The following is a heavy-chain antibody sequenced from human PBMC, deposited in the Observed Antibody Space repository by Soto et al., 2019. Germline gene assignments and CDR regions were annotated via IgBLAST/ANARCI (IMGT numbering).Heavy chain of an antibody. V-gene: IGHV3-11*01. J-gene: IGHJ3*02. D-gene: IGHD2-15*01. CDR1: GFTFSDYY. CDR2: ISSSGSTI. Sequence: PGGSLRLSCAASGFTFSDYYMSWIRQAPGKELEWVSYISSSGSTIYYADSVKGRFTISRDNAKNSLYLQMNSLRAEDTAVYYCARMVRSVIVVATFDIWGQGTMVTVSS. CDR3: ARMVRSVIVVATFDI.